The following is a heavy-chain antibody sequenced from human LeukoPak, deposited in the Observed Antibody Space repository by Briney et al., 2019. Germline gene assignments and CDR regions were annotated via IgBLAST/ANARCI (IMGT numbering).Heavy chain of an antibody. V-gene: IGHV4-4*07. J-gene: IGHJ5*02. Sequence: PSETLSLTCSVSAGSINTYCWSWIRQPAGKGLEWIGRIHSSGNINYNPSLNSRATMSMDTSKNQFSLRLTSMTTADTAVYYCARDYSIYDLLTSYNWFGPWGQGTLVTVSS. CDR3: ARDYSIYDLLTSYNWFGP. CDR1: AGSINTYC. D-gene: IGHD4-11*01. CDR2: IHSSGNI.